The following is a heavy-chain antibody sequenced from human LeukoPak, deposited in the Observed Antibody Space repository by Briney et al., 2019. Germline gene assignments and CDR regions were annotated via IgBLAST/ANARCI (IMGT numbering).Heavy chain of an antibody. V-gene: IGHV3-23*01. CDR2: ISGSGGST. J-gene: IGHJ4*02. Sequence: GGSLRLSCAASGFTFSSYAMSWVRQAPGKGLEWVSAISGSGGSTYYADSVKGRFTISRDNSKNTLYLQMNSLRAEDTAVYYCAKDDTPLERGPYYFDYWGQGTLVTVSS. D-gene: IGHD1-1*01. CDR3: AKDDTPLERGPYYFDY. CDR1: GFTFSSYA.